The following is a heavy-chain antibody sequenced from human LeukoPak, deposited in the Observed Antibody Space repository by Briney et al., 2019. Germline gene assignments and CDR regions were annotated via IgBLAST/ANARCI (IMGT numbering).Heavy chain of an antibody. CDR2: ISGSGGST. V-gene: IGHV3-23*01. CDR3: ASPWELHKFDY. J-gene: IGHJ4*02. D-gene: IGHD1-26*01. CDR1: GFTFSSYA. Sequence: GGSLRLSCAASGFTFSSYAMSWVRQAPGKGLEWVSAISGSGGSTYYADSVKGRFTISRDNSKNTLYLQMNSLRAEDTAVYYFASPWELHKFDYWGQGTLVTVSS.